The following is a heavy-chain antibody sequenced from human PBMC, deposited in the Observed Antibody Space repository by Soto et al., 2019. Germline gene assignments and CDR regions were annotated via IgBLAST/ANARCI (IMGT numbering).Heavy chain of an antibody. D-gene: IGHD1-26*01. CDR2: ISYDGSNK. V-gene: IGHV3-30*03. Sequence: VQLVESGGGVVQPGRSLRLSCAASGFTFSSYGMHWVRQAPGKGLEWVAVISYDGSNKYYADSVKGRFTISRDNSKNTLYLQMNSLRAEDTAVYYCARSPYSVSYLAYLDYWGQGTLVTVSS. J-gene: IGHJ4*02. CDR3: ARSPYSVSYLAYLDY. CDR1: GFTFSSYG.